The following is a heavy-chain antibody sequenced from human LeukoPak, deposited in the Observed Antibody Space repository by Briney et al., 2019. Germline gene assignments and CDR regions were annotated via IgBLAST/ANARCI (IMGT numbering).Heavy chain of an antibody. D-gene: IGHD4-17*01. J-gene: IGHJ4*02. Sequence: GGSLRLSCAASGFTFSTYAMSWVRQAPGKGLEWVSAISGSGGSTYYADSVKGRFTISRDNSKNTLYLQMNSLRAEDTAVYYCAKDSAATVSTFDYWGQGTLVTVSS. CDR3: AKDSAATVSTFDY. V-gene: IGHV3-23*01. CDR1: GFTFSTYA. CDR2: ISGSGGST.